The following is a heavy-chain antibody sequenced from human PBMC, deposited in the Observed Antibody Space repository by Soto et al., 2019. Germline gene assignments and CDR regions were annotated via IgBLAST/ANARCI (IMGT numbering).Heavy chain of an antibody. J-gene: IGHJ4*02. D-gene: IGHD1-1*01. CDR2: IYYRGNA. Sequence: QLQLQESGPGLVKPSETLSLTCSVSDDSINSDKYYWGWIRQPPGKGLEWIGSIYYRGNAYYNPPLPTRVPPPLDPSSTKFSMTMNSVTDEDSAVYFCARMEALATIPSYFDFWGPGALVTVSS. CDR3: ARMEALATIPSYFDF. V-gene: IGHV4-39*01. CDR1: DDSINSDKYY.